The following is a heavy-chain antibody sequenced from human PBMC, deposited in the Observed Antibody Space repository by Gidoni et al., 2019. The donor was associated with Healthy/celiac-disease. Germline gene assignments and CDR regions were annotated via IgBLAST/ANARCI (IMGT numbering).Heavy chain of an antibody. CDR2: INPNSGGT. J-gene: IGHJ6*02. CDR3: ARDSPVLRYFDWPYYYYYGMDV. CDR1: GYTFTGYY. V-gene: IGHV1-2*02. D-gene: IGHD3-9*01. Sequence: QVQLVQSGAEVKKPGASVKVSCKASGYTFTGYYMHWVRQAPGQGLEWMGWINPNSGGTNYAQKFQGRVTMTRDTSISTAYMELSRLRSDDTAVYYCARDSPVLRYFDWPYYYYYGMDVWGQGTTVTVSS.